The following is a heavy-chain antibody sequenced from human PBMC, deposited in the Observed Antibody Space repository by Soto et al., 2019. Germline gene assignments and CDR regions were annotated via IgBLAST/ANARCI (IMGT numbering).Heavy chain of an antibody. D-gene: IGHD3-22*01. V-gene: IGHV4-59*08. CDR1: GGSISSYY. CDR2: IYYSGST. Sequence: PSETLSLTCTVSGGSISSYYWSWIRQPPGKGLEWIGYIYYSGSTNYNPSLKSRVTISVATSQHQFSLKLSSVTAADTAVYYCARGYYYDSSATYGEFDYWGQGTLVTVSS. CDR3: ARGYYYDSSATYGEFDY. J-gene: IGHJ4*02.